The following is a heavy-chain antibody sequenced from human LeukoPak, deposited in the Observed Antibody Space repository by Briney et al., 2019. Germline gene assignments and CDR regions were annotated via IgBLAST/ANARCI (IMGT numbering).Heavy chain of an antibody. V-gene: IGHV4-39*07. Sequence: SETLSLTCTVSGGSISTSSYYWGWIRQPPGKGLEWIGNIYYSGSTNYNPSLESRVTISVDTSKNQFSLKLSSVTAADTAVYYCARRGFSSGFYFFDYWGQGTLVTVSS. CDR2: IYYSGST. J-gene: IGHJ4*02. CDR3: ARRGFSSGFYFFDY. CDR1: GGSISTSSYY. D-gene: IGHD6-19*01.